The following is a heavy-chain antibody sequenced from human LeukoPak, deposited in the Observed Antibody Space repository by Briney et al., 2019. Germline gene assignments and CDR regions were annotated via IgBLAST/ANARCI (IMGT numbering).Heavy chain of an antibody. Sequence: ASVRVSCKASGYAFTNYYMHWVRQAPGHGLEWMGWINPNRGDTNYAQKFQGRVTMTRDTSISTALMELTRLTSDDTAVYYCTRDLLGFATTPLSDWGQGTLVTVSS. D-gene: IGHD4-17*01. CDR2: INPNRGDT. J-gene: IGHJ4*02. CDR1: GYAFTNYY. CDR3: TRDLLGFATTPLSD. V-gene: IGHV1-2*02.